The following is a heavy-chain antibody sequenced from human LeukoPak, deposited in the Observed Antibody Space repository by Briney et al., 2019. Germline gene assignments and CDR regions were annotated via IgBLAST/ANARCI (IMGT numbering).Heavy chain of an antibody. CDR2: IYYSGST. CDR3: ARQAKLMAKV. CDR1: GGSISNYY. Sequence: SETLSLTCTVSGGSISNYYWSWIRQPPGKGLECIGYIYYSGSTNYNPSLKSRVTISVDTSKNQFSLRLTSVTAADTAVYYCARQAKLMAKVWGQGTMVTVSS. D-gene: IGHD5-24*01. V-gene: IGHV4-59*08. J-gene: IGHJ3*01.